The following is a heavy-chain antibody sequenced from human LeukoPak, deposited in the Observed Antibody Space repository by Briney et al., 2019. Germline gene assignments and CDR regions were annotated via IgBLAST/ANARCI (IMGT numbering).Heavy chain of an antibody. CDR1: GGSISSASYY. Sequence: KSSETLSLTCTVSGGSISSASYYWSWIRQPPGKGLEWIGYIYYSGSANYNPSLKSRVTISVDTSKDQFSLKLSSVTAADTAVYYCARGEITMYDFWSGYYSGWFDPWGQGTLVTVSS. CDR3: ARGEITMYDFWSGYYSGWFDP. D-gene: IGHD3-3*01. J-gene: IGHJ5*02. CDR2: IYYSGSA. V-gene: IGHV4-61*01.